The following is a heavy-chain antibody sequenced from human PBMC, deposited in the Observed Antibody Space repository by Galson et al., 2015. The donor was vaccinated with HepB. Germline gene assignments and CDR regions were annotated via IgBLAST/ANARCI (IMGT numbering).Heavy chain of an antibody. J-gene: IGHJ6*03. D-gene: IGHD4-23*01. Sequence: SLRLSCAASGFSIGSYWMTWVRQAPGKGLEWVANINQDGSEKYYVDSVKGRFTISRDNVKNSQFLQMNSLRVEDTAVYYCAAGVGFGYVGKSYDMDVWGKGTTVTVSS. V-gene: IGHV3-7*03. CDR1: GFSIGSYW. CDR2: INQDGSEK. CDR3: AAGVGFGYVGKSYDMDV.